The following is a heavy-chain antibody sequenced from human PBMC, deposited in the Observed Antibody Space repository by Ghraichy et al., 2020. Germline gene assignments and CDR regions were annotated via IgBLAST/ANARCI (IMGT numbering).Heavy chain of an antibody. J-gene: IGHJ4*02. D-gene: IGHD4-11*01. CDR2: ISYDGSNK. CDR1: GFTFSSYA. V-gene: IGHV3-30-3*01. CDR3: ARGKYSNYLSPPDY. Sequence: GGSLRLSCAASGFTFSSYAMHWVRQAPGKGLEWVAVISYDGSNKYYADSVKGRFTISRDNSKNTLYLQMNSLRAEDTAVYYCARGKYSNYLSPPDYWGQGTLVTVSS.